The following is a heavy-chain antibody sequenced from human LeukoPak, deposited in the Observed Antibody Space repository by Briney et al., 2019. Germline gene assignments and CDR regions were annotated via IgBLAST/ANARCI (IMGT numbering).Heavy chain of an antibody. D-gene: IGHD5-24*01. J-gene: IGHJ4*02. V-gene: IGHV3-21*01. CDR2: ISSSSSYI. CDR1: GFTFSSHW. CDR3: ARGEMADRFDY. Sequence: GGSLRLSCAASGFTFSSHWMHWVRQAPGKGLEWVSSISSSSSYIYYADSVKGRFTISRDNAKNSLYLQMNSLRAEDTAVYYCARGEMADRFDYWGQGTLVTVSS.